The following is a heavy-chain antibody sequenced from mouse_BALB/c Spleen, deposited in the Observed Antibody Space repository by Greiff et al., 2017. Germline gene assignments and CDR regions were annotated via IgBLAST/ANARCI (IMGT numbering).Heavy chain of an antibody. Sequence: VKLMESGPGLVQPSQSLSITCTVSGFSLTSYGVHWVRQSPGKGLEWLGVIWSGGSTDYNAAFISRLSISKDNSKSQVFFKMNSLQANDTAIYYCARPYYRYAWFAYWGQGTLVTVSA. J-gene: IGHJ3*01. V-gene: IGHV2-2*02. CDR1: GFSLTSYG. CDR3: ARPYYRYAWFAY. D-gene: IGHD2-14*01. CDR2: IWSGGST.